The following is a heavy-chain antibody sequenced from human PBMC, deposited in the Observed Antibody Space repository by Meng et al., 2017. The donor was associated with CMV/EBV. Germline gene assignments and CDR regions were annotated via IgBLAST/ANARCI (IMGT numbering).Heavy chain of an antibody. V-gene: IGHV1-46*01. D-gene: IGHD4-23*01. Sequence: ASVKVSCKASGYTFTSYYMHWVRQAPGQGLEWMGIINPSGGSTSYAQKFQGRVTMTRDTSTSTVYMELSSLRSEDTAVYYCARDGNSYYYYYGMDVWGQGTTVTVSS. CDR3: ARDGNSYYYYYGMDV. CDR1: GYTFTSYY. CDR2: INPSGGST. J-gene: IGHJ6*02.